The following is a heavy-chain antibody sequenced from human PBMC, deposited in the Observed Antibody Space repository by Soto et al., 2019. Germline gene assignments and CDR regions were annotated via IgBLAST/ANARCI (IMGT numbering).Heavy chain of an antibody. CDR3: AHRQRTVYFDY. Sequence: QITLKESGPTLVKPTQTLTLTCTFSGFSLSTSGVGVGWIRQPPGKALEWLVLTYWDDDKRYSPSLKSRLTITEDTSKNQVVLTMTNMDPVDTATYYCAHRQRTVYFDYWGQGTLVTVSS. CDR1: GFSLSTSGVG. D-gene: IGHD4-17*01. CDR2: TYWDDDK. J-gene: IGHJ4*02. V-gene: IGHV2-5*02.